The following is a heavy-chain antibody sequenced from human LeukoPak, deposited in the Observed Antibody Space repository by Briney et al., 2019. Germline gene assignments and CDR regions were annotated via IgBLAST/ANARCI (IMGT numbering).Heavy chain of an antibody. V-gene: IGHV4-34*01. CDR1: GGSFSGYY. CDR2: INHSGST. D-gene: IGHD2-2*03. Sequence: SETLSLTCAVYGGSFSGYYWSWIRQPPGKGLEWIGKINHSGSTNYNPSLKSRVTISVDTSKNQFSLKLSSATAADTAVYYCARAEPLDNVVVPATDWFDPWGQGTLVTVSS. CDR3: ARAEPLDNVVVPATDWFDP. J-gene: IGHJ5*02.